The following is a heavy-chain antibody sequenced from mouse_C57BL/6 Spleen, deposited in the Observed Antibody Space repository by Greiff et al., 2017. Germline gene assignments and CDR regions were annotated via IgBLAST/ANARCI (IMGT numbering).Heavy chain of an antibody. J-gene: IGHJ4*01. CDR3: ARRYDYDRWAMDY. CDR1: GYTFTSYW. Sequence: QVQLKQPGAELVKPGASVKLSCKASGYTFTSYWMHWVKQRPGRGLEWIGRIDPNSGGTKYNEKFKSKATLTVDKPSSTAYMQLSSLTSEDSAVYYCARRYDYDRWAMDYWGQGTSVTVSS. D-gene: IGHD2-4*01. V-gene: IGHV1-72*01. CDR2: IDPNSGGT.